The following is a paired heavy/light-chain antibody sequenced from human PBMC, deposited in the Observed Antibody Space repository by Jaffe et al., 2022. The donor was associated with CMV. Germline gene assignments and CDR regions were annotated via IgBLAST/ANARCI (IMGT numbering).Heavy chain of an antibody. J-gene: IGHJ6*03. CDR1: GVTISGYY. CDR2: VSHSGST. V-gene: IGHV4-34*01. Sequence: QVRLQERGAGLLKPSETLSLTCGLSGVTISGYYWTWIRQTPGKGLEWIGEVSHSGSTNYNPSLKSRVTISVDRSNNQFSLRMTSVTAADTAVYYCARAIRDYFDFYYMDVWGAGTTVTVSS. D-gene: IGHD3-9*01. CDR3: ARAIRDYFDFYYMDV.
Light chain of an antibody. CDR1: QSISNR. CDR3: QQYDSHPIT. J-gene: IGKJ4*01. CDR2: KAS. Sequence: DIQMTQSPSTLSASVGDRVTFTCRASQSISNRLAWYQQKQGKAPKVLIYKASTLGGGVPSRFSGSGSGTDFTLTISSLRPDDFATYYCQQYDSHPITFGGGTKVEIE. V-gene: IGKV1-5*03.